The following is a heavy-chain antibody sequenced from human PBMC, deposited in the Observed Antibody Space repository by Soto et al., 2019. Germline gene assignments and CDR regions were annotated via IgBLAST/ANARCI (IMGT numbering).Heavy chain of an antibody. V-gene: IGHV2-26*01. CDR3: ARIIGNLDFWNGYLPTDNWFDP. J-gene: IGHJ5*02. D-gene: IGHD3-3*01. CDR1: GFSLNDARMG. CDR2: IFSSDIV. Sequence: QVTLKESGPVLVKPTESLTLTCTVSGFSLNDARMGVSWIRQSPGKALEWLAHIFSSDIVSYNPTLKRRLTISKDTSKSHVVLTLTNMDPLDTATYYCARIIGNLDFWNGYLPTDNWFDPWGPGTQVTVSS.